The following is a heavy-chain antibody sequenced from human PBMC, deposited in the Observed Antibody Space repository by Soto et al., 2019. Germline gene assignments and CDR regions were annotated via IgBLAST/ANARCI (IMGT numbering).Heavy chain of an antibody. Sequence: EVQLVESGGGLVKPGGSLRLSCAASGFTFSNAWMSWVRQAPGKGLEWVGRIKSKTDGGTTDYAAPVKGRFTISRDDSKNTLYLQMNSLKTEDTAVYYCTSHTIMITFGGVIVGDYWGQGTLVTVSS. V-gene: IGHV3-15*01. D-gene: IGHD3-16*02. CDR1: GFTFSNAW. CDR3: TSHTIMITFGGVIVGDY. J-gene: IGHJ4*02. CDR2: IKSKTDGGTT.